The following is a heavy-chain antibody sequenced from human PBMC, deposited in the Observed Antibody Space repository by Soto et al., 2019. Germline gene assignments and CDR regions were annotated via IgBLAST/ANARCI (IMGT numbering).Heavy chain of an antibody. D-gene: IGHD6-19*01. V-gene: IGHV1-69*13. Sequence: ASVKVSCKASGGTFSSYATSWVRQAPGRGLEWMGGIIPIFGTANYAQKFQGRVTITADESTSTAYMELSSLRSEDTAVYYCARDRGPSSGWYEGWFDPWGQGTLVTVSS. CDR1: GGTFSSYA. CDR3: ARDRGPSSGWYEGWFDP. J-gene: IGHJ5*02. CDR2: IIPIFGTA.